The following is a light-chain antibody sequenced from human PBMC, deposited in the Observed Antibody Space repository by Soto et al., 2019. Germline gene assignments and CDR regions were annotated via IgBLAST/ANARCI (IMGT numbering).Light chain of an antibody. V-gene: IGKV3-11*01. Sequence: EIIMTQSPDILSVSPGERATFSCRASQNVNNFLAWYQQKPGQAPRLLIYDASNRATGIPARFSGSGSGTDFTLTISSLESEDFAIYYCQQRSNWPTFGQGTRLEIK. CDR3: QQRSNWPT. CDR2: DAS. CDR1: QNVNNF. J-gene: IGKJ5*01.